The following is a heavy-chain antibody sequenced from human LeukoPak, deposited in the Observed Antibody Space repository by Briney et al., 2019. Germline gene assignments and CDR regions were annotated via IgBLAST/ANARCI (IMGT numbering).Heavy chain of an antibody. Sequence: GGSLRLSCAASGFAFSNQAMGWVRQASGKGLEWVSVISDSGTRTYYADSVKGRFTISRDNSKNMLFLQMNSLRAEDTAVFYCAKDPLYCSGGSCYFPFDYWGQGTLVTVSS. CDR3: AKDPLYCSGGSCYFPFDY. D-gene: IGHD2-15*01. CDR1: GFAFSNQA. V-gene: IGHV3-23*01. CDR2: ISDSGTRT. J-gene: IGHJ4*02.